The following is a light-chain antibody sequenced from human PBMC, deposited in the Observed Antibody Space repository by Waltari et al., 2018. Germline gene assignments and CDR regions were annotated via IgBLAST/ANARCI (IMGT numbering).Light chain of an antibody. Sequence: EIVLTQTPATLSLSPGERATLSCRASQSVDAHLAWYQQKPGQAPRLLIYDASNRATGTPARFSGSGSGTDFTLTINSLGPEDFAVYYCQQRTNWPRLTFGGGTKVEIK. J-gene: IGKJ4*01. V-gene: IGKV3-11*01. CDR1: QSVDAH. CDR2: DAS. CDR3: QQRTNWPRLT.